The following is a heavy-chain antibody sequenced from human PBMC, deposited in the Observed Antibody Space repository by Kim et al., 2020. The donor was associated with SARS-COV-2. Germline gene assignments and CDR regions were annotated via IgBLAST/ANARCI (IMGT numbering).Heavy chain of an antibody. D-gene: IGHD3-3*01. CDR2: IKQDGSAK. Sequence: GGSLRLSCAASGFTFSSYWMSWVRQAPGKGLEWVAHIKQDGSAKYYVDSVKGRFTISRDNAKNSLYLQMNSLRAEDTAVYYCAREWCARVTIVGVDLLIHYCSLDVGGQGTTVTVSS. CDR3: AREWCARVTIVGVDLLIHYCSLDV. V-gene: IGHV3-7*01. J-gene: IGHJ6*02. CDR1: GFTFSSYW.